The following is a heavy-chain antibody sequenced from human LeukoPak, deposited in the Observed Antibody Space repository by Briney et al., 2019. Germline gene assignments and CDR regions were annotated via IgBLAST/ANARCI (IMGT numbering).Heavy chain of an antibody. CDR1: GFIFSSYG. J-gene: IGHJ4*02. V-gene: IGHV3-33*06. Sequence: GGSLRLSCAASGFIFSSYGMQWVRQAPGKGLEWVARIWHDGSNDDYADSVKGRFTISIDNSKNTLYPQMNSLRAEDTAIYYCAKVTGDYYDTSGAFDYWGQGTLVTVSS. CDR2: IWHDGSND. D-gene: IGHD3-22*01. CDR3: AKVTGDYYDTSGAFDY.